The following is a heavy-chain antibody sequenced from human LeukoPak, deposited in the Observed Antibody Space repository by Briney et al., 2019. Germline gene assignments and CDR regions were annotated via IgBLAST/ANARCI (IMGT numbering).Heavy chain of an antibody. CDR1: GYTFTSYG. D-gene: IGHD3-16*01. CDR2: ISAYSGGT. J-gene: IGHJ4*02. Sequence: GASVKVSCKASGYTFTSYGISWVRQAPGQGLEWMGWISAYSGGTNYAQKFQGRVTMTRDTSISTAYMELSRLRSDDTAVYYCASDVGGADGYWGQGTLVTVSS. CDR3: ASDVGGADGY. V-gene: IGHV1-2*02.